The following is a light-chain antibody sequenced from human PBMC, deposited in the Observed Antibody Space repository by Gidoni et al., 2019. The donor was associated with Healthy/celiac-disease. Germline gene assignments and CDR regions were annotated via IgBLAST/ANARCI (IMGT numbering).Light chain of an antibody. Sequence: DIQMTQSPSSLSASVGDRVTLTCRASQRISSYLNWYQQKPGKAPKLLIYAASSLQSGVPSRFSGSGSGTDFTLTISSLQPEDFATYYCQQSYSTPPLTFGGXTKVEIK. V-gene: IGKV1-39*01. J-gene: IGKJ4*01. CDR2: AAS. CDR3: QQSYSTPPLT. CDR1: QRISSY.